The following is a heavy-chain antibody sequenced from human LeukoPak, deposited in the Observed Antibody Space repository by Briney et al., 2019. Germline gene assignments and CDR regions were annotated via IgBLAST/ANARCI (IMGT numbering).Heavy chain of an antibody. CDR1: GFTFSGYA. Sequence: PGGSLRLSCAASGFTFSGYAMNWVRQAPGKGLEWVSLIFASGSTTKYADSVKGRFTISRDNSKNTLYLQMNSLRAEDTAVYYCARDRGGDYSLDYWGQGTLVTVSS. J-gene: IGHJ4*02. D-gene: IGHD4-17*01. V-gene: IGHV3-NL1*01. CDR2: IFASGSTT. CDR3: ARDRGGDYSLDY.